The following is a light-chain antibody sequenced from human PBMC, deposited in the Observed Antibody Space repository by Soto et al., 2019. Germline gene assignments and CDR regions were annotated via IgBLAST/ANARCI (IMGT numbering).Light chain of an antibody. Sequence: EVVLTQSPGTLSLSPGERATLSCRASQSVSRNYLAWYQQKPGQAPTLLMYDTYIRATGIPDRFSGSGSVTDFTLTISSLEPEDFAVYYCQQYEDSRQVWTFGPGTKVEIK. CDR1: QSVSRNY. CDR2: DTY. J-gene: IGKJ1*01. V-gene: IGKV3-20*01. CDR3: QQYEDSRQVWT.